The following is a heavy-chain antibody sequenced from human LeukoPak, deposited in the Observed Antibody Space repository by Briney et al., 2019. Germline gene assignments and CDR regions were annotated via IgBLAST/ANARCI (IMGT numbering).Heavy chain of an antibody. D-gene: IGHD6-19*01. CDR2: ISYDGSSE. V-gene: IGHV3-30*18. CDR3: AKDSDIAVAGTDDAFDL. J-gene: IGHJ3*01. Sequence: GRSLRLSCAASGFTFSSYGMHWVRQAPGKGLQWVAVISYDGSSEYYADSVKGRFIISRDNSKNTLYLQVNSLRAEDTAVYYYAKDSDIAVAGTDDAFDLWGQGTMVTVSS. CDR1: GFTFSSYG.